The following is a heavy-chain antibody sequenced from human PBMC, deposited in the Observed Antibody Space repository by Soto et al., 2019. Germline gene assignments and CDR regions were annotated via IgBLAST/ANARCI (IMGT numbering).Heavy chain of an antibody. CDR2: ISAYNGNT. CDR3: ARGFGYSYGSGFDY. Sequence: PGQGLEWMGWISAYNGNTNYAQKLQGRVTMTTDTSTSTAYMELRSLRSDDTAVYYCARGFGYSYGSGFDYWGQGTLVTVSS. J-gene: IGHJ4*02. D-gene: IGHD5-18*01. V-gene: IGHV1-18*01.